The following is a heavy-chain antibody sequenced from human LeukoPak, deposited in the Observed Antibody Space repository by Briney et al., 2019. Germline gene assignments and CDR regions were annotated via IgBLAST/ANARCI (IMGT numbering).Heavy chain of an antibody. J-gene: IGHJ4*02. CDR2: IYTSGST. V-gene: IGHV4-4*07. D-gene: IGHD3-9*01. CDR3: AGGGYDILTAYYTIDY. CDR1: GGSISGYY. Sequence: SETLSLTCTVSGGSISGYYWSWIRQPAGKGLEWIGRIYTSGSTNYNPSLKSRVTMSVDTSKNQFSLKVSSVTAADTAVYYCAGGGYDILTAYYTIDYWGQGTLVTVSS.